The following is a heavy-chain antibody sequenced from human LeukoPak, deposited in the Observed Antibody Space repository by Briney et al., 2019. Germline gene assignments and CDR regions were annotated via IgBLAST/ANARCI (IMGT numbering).Heavy chain of an antibody. CDR1: GFTFSNYG. V-gene: IGHV3-30*18. CDR2: ISYDGTSQ. CDR3: TKDKGYGDYYYYYGMDV. J-gene: IGHJ6*02. Sequence: GRSLRLSCAASGFTFSNYGMHWVRQAPGKGLEWVTGISYDGTSQYYADSVKGRFTTSRNNSRNTMFLQMNSLRAEDTALYYCTKDKGYGDYYYYYGMDVWGQGTTVTVSS. D-gene: IGHD4-17*01.